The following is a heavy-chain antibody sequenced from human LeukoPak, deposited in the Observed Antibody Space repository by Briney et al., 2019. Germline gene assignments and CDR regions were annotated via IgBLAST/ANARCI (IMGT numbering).Heavy chain of an antibody. V-gene: IGHV5-51*01. CDR2: IYPGDSDT. CDR3: ARYCSGGSCSP. CDR1: GYSFTTYW. D-gene: IGHD2-15*01. Sequence: GESLKISCKGSGYSFTTYWIGWVRQMPGKGLEWMGIIYPGDSDTRYSPPFQGQVTISADKSTSTAYLQWSSLKAPDTAMYYCARYCSGGSCSPWGQGTLVTVSS. J-gene: IGHJ4*02.